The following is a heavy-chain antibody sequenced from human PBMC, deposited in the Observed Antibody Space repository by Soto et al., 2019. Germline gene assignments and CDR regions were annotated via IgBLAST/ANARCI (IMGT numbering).Heavy chain of an antibody. CDR1: GDSISRYY. Sequence: SETLSLTCSVFGDSISRYYWSWIRQPAGKGLEFIGRIYNSGIINYNPSLESRVTMSVDPSKNQISLQLSSATAADTAMYYCARGTYCGEECYFAYWGQGTLVTVSS. CDR2: IYNSGII. D-gene: IGHD3-10*01. J-gene: IGHJ4*02. V-gene: IGHV4-4*07. CDR3: ARGTYCGEECYFAY.